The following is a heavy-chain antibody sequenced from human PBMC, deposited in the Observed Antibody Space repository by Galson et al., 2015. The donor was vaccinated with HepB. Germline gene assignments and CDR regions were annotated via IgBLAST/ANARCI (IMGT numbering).Heavy chain of an antibody. J-gene: IGHJ6*02. CDR3: AKDHVDVGEYQFLRGYYGMDV. CDR1: GYTFTSYG. CDR2: ISAYNGNT. Sequence: SVKVSCKASGYTFTSYGLTWVRQAPGQGLEWMGWISAYNGNTNYAQKFQGRVTMTTDTPTSTAYMELRSLRSDDTAVYYCAKDHVDVGEYQFLRGYYGMDVWGQGTTVTVSS. D-gene: IGHD2-2*01. V-gene: IGHV1-18*01.